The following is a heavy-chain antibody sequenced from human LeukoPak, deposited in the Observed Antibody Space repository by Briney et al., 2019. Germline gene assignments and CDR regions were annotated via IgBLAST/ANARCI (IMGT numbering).Heavy chain of an antibody. J-gene: IGHJ4*02. V-gene: IGHV3-30*18. CDR2: ISYDGSNK. CDR1: GFTFSSYG. CDR3: AKDKEMAPGDY. Sequence: PGGSLRLSCAASGFTFSSYGMHWVRQAPGKGLEWVAVISYDGSNKYYADSVKGRFTISRDNSKSTLYLQMNSLRAEDTAVYYCAKDKEMAPGDYWGQGTLVTVSS. D-gene: IGHD5-24*01.